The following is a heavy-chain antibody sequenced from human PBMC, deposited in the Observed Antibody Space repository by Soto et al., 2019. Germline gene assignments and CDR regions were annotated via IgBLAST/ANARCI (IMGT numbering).Heavy chain of an antibody. CDR3: ARAGGVFGRPYIVVVPAAISNTPEVGMDV. D-gene: IGHD2-2*01. Sequence: GGSLRLSCAASGFTFSSYGMHWVRQAPGKGLEWVAVIWYDGSNKYYADSVKGRFTISRDNSKNTLYLQMNSLRAEDTAVYYCARAGGVFGRPYIVVVPAAISNTPEVGMDVWGQGTTVTVSS. V-gene: IGHV3-33*01. J-gene: IGHJ6*02. CDR2: IWYDGSNK. CDR1: GFTFSSYG.